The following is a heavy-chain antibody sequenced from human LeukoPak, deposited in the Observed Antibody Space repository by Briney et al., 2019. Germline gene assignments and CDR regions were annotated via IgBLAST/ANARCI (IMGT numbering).Heavy chain of an antibody. J-gene: IGHJ4*02. CDR1: GGSISSYY. CDR2: IYYSGST. D-gene: IGHD3-3*01. CDR3: ARDSDFWSGYHDY. V-gene: IGHV4-59*12. Sequence: SETLSLTCTVSGGSISSYYWSWIRQPPGKGLEWIGYIYYSGSTNYNPSLKSRVTISVDTSKNQFSLKLSSVTAADTAVYYCARDSDFWSGYHDYWGQGTLVTVSS.